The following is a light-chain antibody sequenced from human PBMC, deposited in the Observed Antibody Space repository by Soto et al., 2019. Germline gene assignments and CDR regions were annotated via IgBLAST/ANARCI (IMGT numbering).Light chain of an antibody. V-gene: IGKV1-17*01. Sequence: DIQMTQSPSSLYASVGDRVTISCRASQAIRTVLGWYQQKPGTAPKRLIYAASSLQRGVPSRFSGSRSGTEFTLTITSLQPEDFATHYGLQYNTYTCTFGHWTRLEIK. J-gene: IGKJ5*01. CDR3: LQYNTYTCT. CDR1: QAIRTV. CDR2: AAS.